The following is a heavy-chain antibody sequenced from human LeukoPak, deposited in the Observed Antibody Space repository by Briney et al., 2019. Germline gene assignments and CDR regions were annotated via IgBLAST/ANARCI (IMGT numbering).Heavy chain of an antibody. Sequence: ASVEVSCKASGYTFTSYAMNWVRQAPGQGLEWMGWINTNTGNPTYAQGFTGRFVFSLDTSVSTAYLQISSLKAEDTAVYYCARVAVPAARRYYYYYMDVWGKGTTVTVSS. V-gene: IGHV7-4-1*02. CDR2: INTNTGNP. J-gene: IGHJ6*03. CDR3: ARVAVPAARRYYYYYMDV. CDR1: GYTFTSYA. D-gene: IGHD2-2*01.